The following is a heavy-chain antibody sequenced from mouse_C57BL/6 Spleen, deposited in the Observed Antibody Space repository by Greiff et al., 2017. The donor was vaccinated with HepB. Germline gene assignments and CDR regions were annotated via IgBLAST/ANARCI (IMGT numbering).Heavy chain of an antibody. Sequence: VKLMESGAELARPGASVKLSCKASGYTFTSYGISWVKQRTGQGLEWIGEIYPRSGNTYYNEKFKGKATLTADKSSSTAYMELRSLTSEDSAVYFCARRGPFDYWGQGTTLTVSS. CDR3: ARRGPFDY. CDR2: IYPRSGNT. V-gene: IGHV1-81*01. CDR1: GYTFTSYG. J-gene: IGHJ2*01.